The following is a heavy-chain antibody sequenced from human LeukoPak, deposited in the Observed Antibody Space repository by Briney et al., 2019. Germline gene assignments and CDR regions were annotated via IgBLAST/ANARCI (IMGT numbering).Heavy chain of an antibody. CDR3: ARDDRPSGHDFDY. D-gene: IGHD6-6*01. J-gene: IGHJ4*02. CDR2: IRSKADGGTT. Sequence: GGSLRLSCTASGFTFRDYNINWFRQAPGRGLEWVGFIRSKADGGTTEYATSVKGRFTISRDDSKNVAYLQINNLRAEDTALYYCARDDRPSGHDFDYWGQGTLVTVSS. V-gene: IGHV3-49*03. CDR1: GFTFRDYN.